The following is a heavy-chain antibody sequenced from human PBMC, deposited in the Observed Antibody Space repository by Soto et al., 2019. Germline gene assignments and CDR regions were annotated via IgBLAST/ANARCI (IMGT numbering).Heavy chain of an antibody. CDR3: QGGDF. Sequence: SETLSLTCAVSGGSFRGYFWSWTRQSPAKGLEWIGEVNDSGNTNFNPSFKSRLTISVDTSTSQISLRLTSVTATDSAVYYCQGGDFWGQGTRVTVSS. V-gene: IGHV4-34*01. D-gene: IGHD3-16*01. J-gene: IGHJ4*02. CDR2: VNDSGNT. CDR1: GGSFRGYF.